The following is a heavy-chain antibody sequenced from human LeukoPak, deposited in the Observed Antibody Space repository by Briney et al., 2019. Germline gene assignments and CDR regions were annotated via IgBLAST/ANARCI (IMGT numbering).Heavy chain of an antibody. V-gene: IGHV3-48*04. D-gene: IGHD3-3*01. J-gene: IGHJ4*02. CDR3: ARALYYDFWSGPIDY. CDR2: ISSSGSTI. CDR1: GFTFSSYS. Sequence: GGSLRLSCAASGFTFSSYSMNWVRQAPGKGLEWVSYISSSGSTIYYADSVKGRFTISRDNAKNSLYLQMNSLRAEDTAVYYCARALYYDFWSGPIDYWGQGTLVTVSS.